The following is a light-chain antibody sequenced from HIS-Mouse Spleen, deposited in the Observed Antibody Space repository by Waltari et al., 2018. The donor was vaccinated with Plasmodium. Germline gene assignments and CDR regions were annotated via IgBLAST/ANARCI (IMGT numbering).Light chain of an antibody. CDR2: DAS. CDR3: QQYDNLPPYT. CDR1: QDISNY. V-gene: IGKV1-33*01. Sequence: DIQMTQSPSSLSASVGDRVPITCQASQDISNYLNWYQQKPGKAPKLLIYDASNLETGGPSRFSGSGSGTDFTFTISSLQPEDIATYYCQQYDNLPPYTFGQGTKLEIK. J-gene: IGKJ2*01.